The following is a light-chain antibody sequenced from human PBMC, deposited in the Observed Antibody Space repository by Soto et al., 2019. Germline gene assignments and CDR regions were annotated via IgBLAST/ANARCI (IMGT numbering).Light chain of an antibody. CDR2: AAS. CDR3: QQFGSSPGFT. J-gene: IGKJ3*01. Sequence: AIRMTQSPSSFSASTGDRVTITCRASQGISSYLAWYQQKPGKAPKLLIYAASTLQSGVPSRFSGSGSGTDFTLTISCLQSEDFATYYCQQFGSSPGFTFGPGTKVDIK. CDR1: QGISSY. V-gene: IGKV1-8*01.